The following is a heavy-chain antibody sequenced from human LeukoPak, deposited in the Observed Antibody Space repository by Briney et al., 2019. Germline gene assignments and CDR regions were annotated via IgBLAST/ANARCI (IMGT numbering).Heavy chain of an antibody. J-gene: IGHJ4*02. D-gene: IGHD6-13*01. CDR2: IYYSGST. CDR3: ARGTEGLAAATDY. CDR1: GGSISSSSYY. Sequence: SETLSLTCTVSGGSISSSSYYWGWIRQPPGKGLEWIGSIYYSGSTYYNPSLKSRVTISVDTSKNQFSLKLNSVTAADTAVYFCARGTEGLAAATDYWGQGTLVTVSS. V-gene: IGHV4-39*07.